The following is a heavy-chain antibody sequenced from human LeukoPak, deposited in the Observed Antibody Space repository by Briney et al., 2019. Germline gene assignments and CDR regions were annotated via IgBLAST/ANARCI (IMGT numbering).Heavy chain of an antibody. CDR3: ARDFDYYDSHGAFDI. CDR1: GGSISSGGYY. J-gene: IGHJ3*02. CDR2: IYHSGST. D-gene: IGHD3-22*01. V-gene: IGHV4-30-2*01. Sequence: SQTLSLTCTVSGGSISSGGYYWSWIRQPPGKDLEWIGYIYHSGSTYYNPSLKSRVTISVDRSKNQFSLKLSSVTAADTAVYYCARDFDYYDSHGAFDIWGQGTMVTVSS.